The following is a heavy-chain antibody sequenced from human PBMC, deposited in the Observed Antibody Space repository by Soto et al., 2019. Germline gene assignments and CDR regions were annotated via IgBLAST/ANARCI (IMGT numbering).Heavy chain of an antibody. CDR3: AKGASGEDYYYNYMDV. CDR1: GFTFSSYA. J-gene: IGHJ6*03. CDR2: ISGSGGST. Sequence: PGGSLRLSCAASGFTFSSYAMSWVRQAPGKGLEWVSAISGSGGSTYYADSVKGRFTISRDNSKNTLYLQMNSLRAEDTAVYYCAKGASGEDYYYNYMDVWGKGTTVTVSS. V-gene: IGHV3-23*01.